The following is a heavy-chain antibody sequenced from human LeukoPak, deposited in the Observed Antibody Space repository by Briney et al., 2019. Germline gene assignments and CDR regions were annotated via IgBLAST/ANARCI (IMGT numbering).Heavy chain of an antibody. V-gene: IGHV3-23*01. CDR2: ISGSGGST. CDR1: GFTFSNYA. J-gene: IGHJ4*02. Sequence: PGGSLRLSCAASGFTFSNYAINWVRQAPGKGLEWVSAISGSGGSTYYADSVKGRFTISRDNSKNTLYLQMNSLRAEDTAVYYCVVQGGPFDYWGQGTLVTDSS. D-gene: IGHD3-10*01. CDR3: VVQGGPFDY.